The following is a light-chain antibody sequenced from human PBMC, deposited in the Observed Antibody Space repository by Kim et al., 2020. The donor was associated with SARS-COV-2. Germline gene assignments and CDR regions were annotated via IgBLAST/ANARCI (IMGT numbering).Light chain of an antibody. CDR3: CSYAGSYTYV. Sequence: QSATTTCTGTSTDVGAYNYVSWYHQHPGKAPRLMIYDVSSRTSGVPARFSGSKSGNTASLTISGLQAEDEADYYCCSYAGSYTYVFGTGTKVTVL. J-gene: IGLJ1*01. V-gene: IGLV2-11*01. CDR2: DVS. CDR1: STDVGAYNY.